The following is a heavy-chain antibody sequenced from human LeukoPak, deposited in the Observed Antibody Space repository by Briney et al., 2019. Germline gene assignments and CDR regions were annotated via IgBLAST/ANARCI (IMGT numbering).Heavy chain of an antibody. V-gene: IGHV4-34*01. D-gene: IGHD6-6*01. Sequence: SETLSLTCAVYGGSFSGYYWSWIRQPPGKGLEWIGEINHSGSTNYNPSLKSRVTISVDTSKTQFSLKLSSVTAAHTAVYYCARGLSIAAPFDYWGQGTLVTVSS. CDR3: ARGLSIAAPFDY. CDR2: INHSGST. J-gene: IGHJ4*02. CDR1: GGSFSGYY.